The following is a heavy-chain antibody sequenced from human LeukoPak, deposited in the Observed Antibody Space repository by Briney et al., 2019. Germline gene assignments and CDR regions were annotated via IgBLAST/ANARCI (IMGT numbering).Heavy chain of an antibody. V-gene: IGHV3-15*01. Sequence: GGSLRLSCAASGFTFSNAWMSWVRQAPGKGLEWVGRIKSKADGGTTDYAAPVKGRFTISRDDSKNTLYLQMNSLKTEDTAVYYCTTDLGGYSYGSDYWGQGTLVTVSS. CDR2: IKSKADGGTT. J-gene: IGHJ4*02. CDR3: TTDLGGYSYGSDY. CDR1: GFTFSNAW. D-gene: IGHD5-18*01.